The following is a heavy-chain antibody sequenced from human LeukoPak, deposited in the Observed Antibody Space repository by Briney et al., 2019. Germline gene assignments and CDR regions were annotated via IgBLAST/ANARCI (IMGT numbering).Heavy chain of an antibody. CDR2: INPINGGT. D-gene: IGHD1-26*01. CDR1: GYTFTDYH. CDR3: LRFRVGTTTLEKDDY. Sequence: ASVKVSCKASGYTFTDYHMHWVRQAPGQGLEWMGWINPINGGTRYAQKFQGRVTMTRDTSISTAYMDLSSLRSDDAAVYYRLRFRVGTTTLEKDDYWGQGTLVTVSS. V-gene: IGHV1-2*02. J-gene: IGHJ4*02.